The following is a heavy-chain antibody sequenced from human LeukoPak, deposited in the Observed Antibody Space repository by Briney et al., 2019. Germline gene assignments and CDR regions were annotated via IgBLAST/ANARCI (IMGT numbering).Heavy chain of an antibody. D-gene: IGHD6-13*01. Sequence: ASETLSLTCTVSGGSISSYYWSWIRQPPGKGLEWIGYIYYSGSTNYNPSLKSRVTISVDTSKNQFSLKLSSVTAADTAVYYCARGKGGQQLVFDAFDIWGQGTMVTVSS. J-gene: IGHJ3*02. CDR1: GGSISSYY. CDR2: IYYSGST. V-gene: IGHV4-59*01. CDR3: ARGKGGQQLVFDAFDI.